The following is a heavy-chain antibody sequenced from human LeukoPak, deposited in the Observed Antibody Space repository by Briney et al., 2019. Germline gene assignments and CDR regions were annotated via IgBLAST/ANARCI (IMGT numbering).Heavy chain of an antibody. CDR1: GFTFTGYA. J-gene: IGHJ4*02. Sequence: PGGSPRLSCVASGFTFTGYAFSWVRQTPGKGLEWVSTVTSVGPISYADSVKGRFTISRDTSNNTVSLQMNSLTVDDTALYFCARQFLVGGSLSPFDHWGQGSLVAVST. D-gene: IGHD1-26*01. CDR3: ARQFLVGGSLSPFDH. V-gene: IGHV3-23*01. CDR2: VTSVGPI.